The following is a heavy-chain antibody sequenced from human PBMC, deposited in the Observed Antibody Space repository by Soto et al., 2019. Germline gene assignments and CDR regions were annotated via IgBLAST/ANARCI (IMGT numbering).Heavy chain of an antibody. CDR2: IYYSGST. Sequence: TVSGGSISSYYWSWIRQPPGKGLEWIGYIYYSGSTNYNPSLKSRVTISVDTSKNQFSLKLSSVTAADTAVYYCARVGSGYDWYFDLWGRGTLVTVSS. D-gene: IGHD5-12*01. J-gene: IGHJ2*01. V-gene: IGHV4-59*01. CDR1: GGSISSYY. CDR3: ARVGSGYDWYFDL.